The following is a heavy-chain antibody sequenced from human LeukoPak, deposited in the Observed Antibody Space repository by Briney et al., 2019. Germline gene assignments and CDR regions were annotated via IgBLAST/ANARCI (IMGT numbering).Heavy chain of an antibody. V-gene: IGHV3-23*01. CDR2: ISGSGGAT. D-gene: IGHD3-3*01. CDR3: ASPGGYDFWSGPFDY. Sequence: PGGSLRLSCAASGFTFSSYAMSWVRQAPGKGLEWVSAISGSGGATYYADSVKGRFTISRDNSKNTLYLQMNSLRAEDTAVYYCASPGGYDFWSGPFDYWGQGTLVTVSS. J-gene: IGHJ4*02. CDR1: GFTFSSYA.